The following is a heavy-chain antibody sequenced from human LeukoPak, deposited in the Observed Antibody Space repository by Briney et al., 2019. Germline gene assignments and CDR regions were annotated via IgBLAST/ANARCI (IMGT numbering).Heavy chain of an antibody. CDR2: INPNNGGT. Sequence: ASVKVSCKASGYTFTGYYIHWVRQAPGQGLEWMGRINPNNGGTNYAQKFQGRVTMTRDTSISTAYMDLSGLRSDDTAVYYCARHYPGGDYFIDYWGQGTLVTVSS. CDR3: ARHYPGGDYFIDY. D-gene: IGHD4-17*01. J-gene: IGHJ4*02. CDR1: GYTFTGYY. V-gene: IGHV1-2*06.